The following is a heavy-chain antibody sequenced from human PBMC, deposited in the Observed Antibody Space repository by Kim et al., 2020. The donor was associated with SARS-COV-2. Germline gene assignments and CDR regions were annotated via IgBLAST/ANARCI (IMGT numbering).Heavy chain of an antibody. CDR3: AKEGIAVAFDY. Sequence: AESVEGRFTNSRDNSKNTLYLQMNSLRAEDTAVYYCAKEGIAVAFDYWGQGTLVTVSS. V-gene: IGHV3-30*02. J-gene: IGHJ4*02. D-gene: IGHD6-19*01.